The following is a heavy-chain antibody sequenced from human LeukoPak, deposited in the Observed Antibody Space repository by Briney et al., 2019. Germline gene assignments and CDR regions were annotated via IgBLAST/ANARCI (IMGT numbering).Heavy chain of an antibody. V-gene: IGHV4-39*01. CDR1: GGSISSNSYQ. CDR2: IYYSGYT. J-gene: IGHJ4*02. CDR3: ATQAAGGPLEF. Sequence: SETLSLTCSVSGGSISSNSYQWGWIRQPPGNGLEWIGSIYYSGYTYYNPSLKSRVTISLDTSKNQFSLKMSSVTAADTAVYYCATQAAGGPLEFWGQGTLATVSS. D-gene: IGHD2-15*01.